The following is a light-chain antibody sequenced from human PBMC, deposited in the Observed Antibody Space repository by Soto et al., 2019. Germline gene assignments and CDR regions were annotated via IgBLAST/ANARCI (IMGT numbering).Light chain of an antibody. V-gene: IGKV3-20*01. Sequence: IVLTQSPGTLSLSPGERATLSCRASQSVSSNFLTWYQQKPGQPPRLLIYGASSRATGIPDRFSGSGSGTDFTLTISRLEPEDFAVYYCQQFGSSPTFGQGTKVEIK. CDR3: QQFGSSPT. CDR2: GAS. J-gene: IGKJ1*01. CDR1: QSVSSNF.